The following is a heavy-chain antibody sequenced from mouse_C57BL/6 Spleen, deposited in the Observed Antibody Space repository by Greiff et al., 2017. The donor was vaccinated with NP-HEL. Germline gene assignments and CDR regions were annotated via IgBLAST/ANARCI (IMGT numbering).Heavy chain of an antibody. CDR1: GYTFTDYA. D-gene: IGHD2-2*01. CDR3: ARKKGTGYDRNVDY. J-gene: IGHJ2*01. V-gene: IGHV1-67*01. CDR2: ISTYYGDA. Sequence: QVQLKQSGPELVRPGVSVKISCKGSGYTFTDYAMHWVQQSHAKSLEWIGVISTYYGDASYNQKFKDKATMTVDKSSSTAYMELARLTSEDSAVXYGARKKGTGYDRNVDYWGQGTTLTVSS.